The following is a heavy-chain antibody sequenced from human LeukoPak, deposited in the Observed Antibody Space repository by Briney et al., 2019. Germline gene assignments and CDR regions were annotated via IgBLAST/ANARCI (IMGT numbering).Heavy chain of an antibody. J-gene: IGHJ5*02. CDR2: MNPNSGNT. V-gene: IGHV1-8*01. CDR3: ARGRVYCSGGSCYNWFDP. Sequence: ASVKVSCKASGYTFTSYDINWVRQATGQGLEWMGWMNPNSGNTGYAQKFQGRVTMTRNTSISIAYMELSSLRSEDTAVYYCARGRVYCSGGSCYNWFDPWGQGTLVTVSS. D-gene: IGHD2-15*01. CDR1: GYTFTSYD.